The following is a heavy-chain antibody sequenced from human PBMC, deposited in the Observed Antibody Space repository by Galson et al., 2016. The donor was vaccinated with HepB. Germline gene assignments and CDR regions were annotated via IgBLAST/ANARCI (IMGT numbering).Heavy chain of an antibody. CDR1: GFTFSSYS. Sequence: SLRLSCAASGFTFSSYSMHWVRQAPGKGLEWVAVISYDGSNKYYADSVKGRFTISRDNSKNTLYLQMNSLRAEDTDVYYCAKEGIAAAGPFDYWGQGTLVTVSS. CDR3: AKEGIAAAGPFDY. CDR2: ISYDGSNK. J-gene: IGHJ4*02. D-gene: IGHD6-13*01. V-gene: IGHV3-30*18.